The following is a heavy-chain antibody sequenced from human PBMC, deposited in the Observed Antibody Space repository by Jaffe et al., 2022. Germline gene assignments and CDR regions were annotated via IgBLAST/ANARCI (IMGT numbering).Heavy chain of an antibody. CDR2: INSDGSST. Sequence: EVQLVESGGGLVQPGGSLRLSCAASGFTFSSYWMHWVRQAPGKGLVWVSRINSDGSSTSYADSVKGRFTISRDNAKNTLYLQMNSLRAEDTAVYYCVCLLGQLVPKYYFDYWGQGTLVTVSS. CDR3: VCLLGQLVPKYYFDY. V-gene: IGHV3-74*01. D-gene: IGHD6-13*01. CDR1: GFTFSSYW. J-gene: IGHJ4*02.